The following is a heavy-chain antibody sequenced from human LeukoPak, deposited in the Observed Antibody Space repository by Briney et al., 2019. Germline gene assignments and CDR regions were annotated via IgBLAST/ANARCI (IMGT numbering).Heavy chain of an antibody. Sequence: KPGGSLRLSCAASGFTFSSYSMNWVRQAPGKGLEWVSSISSSSSYIYYADSVKGRFTISRDNAKNSLYLQMNSLRAEDTAVYYCARANPRDGYNYDAFDIWGQGTMVTVSS. CDR2: ISSSSSYI. D-gene: IGHD5-24*01. V-gene: IGHV3-21*01. CDR1: GFTFSSYS. CDR3: ARANPRDGYNYDAFDI. J-gene: IGHJ3*02.